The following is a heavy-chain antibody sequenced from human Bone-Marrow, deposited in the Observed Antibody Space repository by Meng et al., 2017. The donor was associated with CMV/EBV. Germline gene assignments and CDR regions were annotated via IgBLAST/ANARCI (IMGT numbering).Heavy chain of an antibody. CDR2: IWYDGSNK. CDR1: GFTFSSYG. CDR3: ARVDTAMAHHDY. D-gene: IGHD5-18*01. Sequence: GGSLRLSCAASGFTFSSYGMHWVRQAPGKGLEWVAVIWYDGSNKYYADSVKGRFTISRDNSKNTLYLQMNSLRAEDTAVYYCARVDTAMAHHDYWGQGTLVTVPS. V-gene: IGHV3-33*01. J-gene: IGHJ4*02.